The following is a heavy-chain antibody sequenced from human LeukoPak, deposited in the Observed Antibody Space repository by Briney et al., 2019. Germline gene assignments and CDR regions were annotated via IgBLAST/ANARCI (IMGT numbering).Heavy chain of an antibody. CDR3: ARSQSTRFTAFDI. D-gene: IGHD3-16*02. CDR1: GGSISSGGYY. V-gene: IGHV4-31*03. Sequence: PSETLSLTCTVSGGSISSGGYYWSWIRQHPGKGLEWIAHIYYSGSTYYNPSLKSRVTISVDTSKNQFSLKLSSVTAADTAVYYCARSQSTRFTAFDIWGQGTMVTVSS. CDR2: IYYSGST. J-gene: IGHJ3*02.